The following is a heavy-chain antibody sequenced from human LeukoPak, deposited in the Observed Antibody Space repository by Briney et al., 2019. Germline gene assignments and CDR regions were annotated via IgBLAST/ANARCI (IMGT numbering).Heavy chain of an antibody. CDR1: GYNFISNW. J-gene: IGHJ4*02. V-gene: IGHV5-51*01. D-gene: IGHD2-2*01. CDR3: ARTDCSSTYCYLFDY. CDR2: IYPADSHT. Sequence: GESLKISCKGSGYNFISNWIAWVRQMPGKGLEWMGIIYPADSHTRYSPSFQGQVTISADKSISTAYLQWSSLEASDTAMYYCARTDCSSTYCYLFDYWGQGTVVTVSP.